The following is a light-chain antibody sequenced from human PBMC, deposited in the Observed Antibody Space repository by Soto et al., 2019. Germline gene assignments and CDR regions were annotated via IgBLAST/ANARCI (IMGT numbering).Light chain of an antibody. CDR3: QQRRSWPPTIT. CDR1: QSVSTY. CDR2: DAS. Sequence: EIVLTQSPGTLSLSPGERATLSCRASQSVSTYLAWYQQRPGRAPRLLIYDASYRATDIPPRFSGSGSGTDFTLTISSLEPEDFAVYYCQQRRSWPPTITFGQGTRLEIK. V-gene: IGKV3-11*01. J-gene: IGKJ5*01.